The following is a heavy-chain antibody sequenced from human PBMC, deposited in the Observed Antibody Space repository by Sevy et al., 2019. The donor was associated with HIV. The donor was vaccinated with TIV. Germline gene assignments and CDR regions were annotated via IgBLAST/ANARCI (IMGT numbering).Heavy chain of an antibody. J-gene: IGHJ4*02. D-gene: IGHD3-10*01. Sequence: ASVKVSCKASGYTFSTYAIHWVRQAPGQRLEWLGWINAVTGHTKFSQKFQGRVTIIRDTSATTVYMEVKSLRSEDTAMYYCARDDGSGTYLEYWGQGTLVTVSS. CDR2: INAVTGHT. CDR3: ARDDGSGTYLEY. V-gene: IGHV1-3*01. CDR1: GYTFSTYA.